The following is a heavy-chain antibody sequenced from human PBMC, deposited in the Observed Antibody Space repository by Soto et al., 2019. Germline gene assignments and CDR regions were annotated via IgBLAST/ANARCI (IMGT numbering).Heavy chain of an antibody. CDR3: ARERRGKTVVPAAPPGRDFSYGMDV. CDR1: GGTFSSYA. CDR2: IIPIFGTA. Sequence: SVKVSCKASGGTFSSYAISWVRQAPGQGLEWMGGIIPIFGTANYAQKFQGRVTITADDSTSTAYMELSSLTSEDTAVYYCARERRGKTVVPAAPPGRDFSYGMDVWGQGTMVTVSS. J-gene: IGHJ6*02. D-gene: IGHD2-2*01. V-gene: IGHV1-69*13.